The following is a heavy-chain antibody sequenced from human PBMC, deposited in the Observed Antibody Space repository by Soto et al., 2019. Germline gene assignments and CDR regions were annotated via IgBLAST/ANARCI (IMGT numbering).Heavy chain of an antibody. CDR1: GGSIRNYF. J-gene: IGHJ3*02. D-gene: IGHD1-20*01. CDR3: VRDVESPGISGSWGAFDI. V-gene: IGHV4-4*07. CDR2: IYSSGNT. Sequence: SETLSLTCTISGGSIRNYFWTWIRQPAGKGLEWIGRIYSSGNTVYNASLKSRVTMSIDMSKNQFSLKLSSMTAADTAVYYCVRDVESPGISGSWGAFDIWGQGTVVTVSS.